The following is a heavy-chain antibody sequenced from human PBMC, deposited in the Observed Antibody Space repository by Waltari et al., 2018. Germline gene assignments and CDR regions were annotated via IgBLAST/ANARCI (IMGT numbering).Heavy chain of an antibody. CDR1: GFTFSNFT. D-gene: IGHD3-10*02. CDR2: IGPTSRYI. Sequence: EVQLVESGGGLVKPGGSLRLSCAASGFTFSNFTMNWVRQTPGRGLEWVSSIGPTSRYIYYAVSMKGRFTISRDNAKNSLSLQMDSLRAEDTAVYYCARMLDAFDIWGHGTMVTVSS. V-gene: IGHV3-21*01. J-gene: IGHJ3*02. CDR3: ARMLDAFDI.